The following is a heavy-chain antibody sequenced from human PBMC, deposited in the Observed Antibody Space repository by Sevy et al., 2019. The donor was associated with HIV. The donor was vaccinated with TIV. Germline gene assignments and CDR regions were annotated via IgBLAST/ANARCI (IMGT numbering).Heavy chain of an antibody. D-gene: IGHD6-13*01. Sequence: GGSLRLSCAASGFTFSDHYMEWVRQAPGKGLEWVGRTRNKADSYTTEYAASVKGRFTISRDDSKNSLYRQMNSLKTEDTAGYYCATHAGIAAAGRVFDYWGQGSLVTVSS. V-gene: IGHV3-72*01. CDR1: GFTFSDHY. CDR3: ATHAGIAAAGRVFDY. CDR2: TRNKADSYTT. J-gene: IGHJ4*02.